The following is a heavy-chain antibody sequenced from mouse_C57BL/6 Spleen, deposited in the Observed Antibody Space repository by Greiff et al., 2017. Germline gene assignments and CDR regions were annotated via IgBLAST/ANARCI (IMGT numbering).Heavy chain of an antibody. CDR3: AIYDGYPYWYFDV. V-gene: IGHV1-55*01. J-gene: IGHJ1*03. CDR1: GYTFTSYW. CDR2: IYPGSGST. D-gene: IGHD2-3*01. Sequence: QVQLQQPGAELVKPGASVKMSCTASGYTFTSYWITWVQQRPGQGLEWIGDIYPGSGSTNYNEKFKSKATLTVDTSSSTAYMQLSSLTSEDSAVYYCAIYDGYPYWYFDVWGTGTTVTVSS.